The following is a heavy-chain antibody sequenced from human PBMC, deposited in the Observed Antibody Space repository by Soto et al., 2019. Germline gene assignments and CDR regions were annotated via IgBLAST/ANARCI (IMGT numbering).Heavy chain of an antibody. J-gene: IGHJ4*02. CDR2: INSDGSST. D-gene: IGHD5-12*01. Sequence: VQLVESGGGLVQPGGSLRLSCAASGFTFSRYWMHWVRQAPGKGLVWVSRINSDGSSTNYADSVKGRFTISRDNAKNTVYLQMNSLRVEDTAVYYCARDQGYVGLDNWGQGTLLTVSS. V-gene: IGHV3-74*01. CDR1: GFTFSRYW. CDR3: ARDQGYVGLDN.